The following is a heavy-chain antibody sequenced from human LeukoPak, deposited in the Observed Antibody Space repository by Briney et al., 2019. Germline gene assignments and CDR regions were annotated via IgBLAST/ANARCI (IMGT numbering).Heavy chain of an antibody. CDR3: ARDIILGS. V-gene: IGHV1-2*02. J-gene: IGHJ4*02. CDR1: GYTFADYY. CDR2: INPKTGVT. Sequence: ASVKVSCKTSGYTFADYYLTWVRQAPGQGFEWLEWINPKTGVTKYAQNLLGRVTMTSDTSISTAYMELSRLTSDDTALYFCARDIILGSWGQGTLVTVSS. D-gene: IGHD1-14*01.